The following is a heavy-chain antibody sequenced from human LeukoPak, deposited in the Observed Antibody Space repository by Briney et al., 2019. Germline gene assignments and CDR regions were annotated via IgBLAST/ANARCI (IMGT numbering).Heavy chain of an antibody. CDR2: IYHSGSI. CDR3: ARLIVGTTYGDY. V-gene: IGHV4-38-2*01. Sequence: SETLSLTCAVSGYSISSGYYGGWLRQPPGKELEWIGNIYHSGSIYYNPALKSRVTISVNTSKNQFSLKLRSVTAAETAVYYCARLIVGTTYGDYWGQGTLVTVSS. CDR1: GYSISSGYY. D-gene: IGHD1-26*01. J-gene: IGHJ4*02.